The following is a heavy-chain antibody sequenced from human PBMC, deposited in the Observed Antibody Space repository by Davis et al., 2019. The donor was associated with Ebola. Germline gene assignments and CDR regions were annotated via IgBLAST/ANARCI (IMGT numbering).Heavy chain of an antibody. CDR3: AKRWQVRYFGY. V-gene: IGHV3-21*04. Sequence: PGGSLRLSCAASGFSVSPYSMNWVRQAPGKGLEWVASISSGGDFIYYADSVKGRFTISRDNAKNSLYLQMNSLRVEDTAVYYCAKRWQVRYFGYWGQGTLVTVSS. CDR2: ISSGGDFI. CDR1: GFSVSPYS. D-gene: IGHD4-23*01. J-gene: IGHJ4*02.